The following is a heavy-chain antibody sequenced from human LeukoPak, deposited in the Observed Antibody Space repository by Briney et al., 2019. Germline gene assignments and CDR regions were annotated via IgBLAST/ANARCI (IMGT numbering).Heavy chain of an antibody. J-gene: IGHJ4*02. CDR1: GFTVSSNY. V-gene: IGHV3-53*01. D-gene: IGHD2-21*01. Sequence: GGSLRLSCAASGFTVSSNYMSWVRQAPGKGLEWVSVIYSGGSTYYADSVKGRFTLSRDNSKNALYLQMNSLRAEDTAVYYCSHVVGYPPLVYWGQGTLVTVSS. CDR3: SHVVGYPPLVY. CDR2: IYSGGST.